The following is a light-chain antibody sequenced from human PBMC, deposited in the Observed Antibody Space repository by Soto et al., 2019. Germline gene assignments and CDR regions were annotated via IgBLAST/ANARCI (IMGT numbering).Light chain of an antibody. CDR1: QRIRSW. Sequence: DIQMTQSPSTLSASVGDRVTITCRASQRIRSWLAWYQQKPGKAPKLLIYDASSMESGDQSRFSGSGSVTEFTLTISSLLPDDFAPYYCQQYNSYSSWTFGQGTKVDIK. J-gene: IGKJ1*01. CDR2: DAS. CDR3: QQYNSYSSWT. V-gene: IGKV1-5*01.